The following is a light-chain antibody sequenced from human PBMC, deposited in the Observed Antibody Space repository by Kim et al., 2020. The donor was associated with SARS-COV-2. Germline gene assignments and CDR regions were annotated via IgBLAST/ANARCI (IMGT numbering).Light chain of an antibody. Sequence: AIQMTQSPSSFSASTGDRVTITCRASQGISSYLAWYQQKPEKAPKLLIYAASTLQSGVPSRFSGSGSGTDFTLTISCLQSEDFATYYCQQYYSYPRTFGQGTKVDIK. CDR1: QGISSY. J-gene: IGKJ1*01. V-gene: IGKV1-8*01. CDR2: AAS. CDR3: QQYYSYPRT.